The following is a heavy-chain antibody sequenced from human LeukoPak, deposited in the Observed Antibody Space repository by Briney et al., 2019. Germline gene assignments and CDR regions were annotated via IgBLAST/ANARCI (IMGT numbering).Heavy chain of an antibody. CDR3: ARALCYYGSGSYYTSPNYYGMDV. V-gene: IGHV1-18*01. CDR1: GYTFTSYG. D-gene: IGHD3-10*01. J-gene: IGHJ6*02. Sequence: ASVKVSCKASGYTFTSYGISWVRQAPGQGLEWMGWISAYSGNTNYAQKLQGRVTMTTDTSTSTAYMELRSLRSDDTAVYYCARALCYYGSGSYYTSPNYYGMDVWGQGTTVTVSS. CDR2: ISAYSGNT.